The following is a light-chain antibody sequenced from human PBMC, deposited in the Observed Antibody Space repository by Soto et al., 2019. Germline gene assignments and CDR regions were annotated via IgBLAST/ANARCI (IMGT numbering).Light chain of an antibody. J-gene: IGKJ2*01. CDR2: KAS. V-gene: IGKV1-5*03. Sequence: DVQMTQSPSTLSSSAGDRVTITCRASQSISSWLAWYQQKPGQAPNLLIYKASRLDNGVPSRFSGGGSGTYFTLTISSLQPDDFASYCSQQWNSYSHTFGQGTKLEI. CDR3: QQWNSYSHT. CDR1: QSISSW.